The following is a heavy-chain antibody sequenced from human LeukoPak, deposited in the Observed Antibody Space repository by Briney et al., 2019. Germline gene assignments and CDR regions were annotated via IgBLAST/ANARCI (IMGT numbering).Heavy chain of an antibody. V-gene: IGHV3-21*01. CDR1: GFTFSSYS. CDR2: ISSGSSYI. J-gene: IGHJ4*02. Sequence: GGSLRLSCTASGFTFSSYSMNWVRQAPGKGLEWVSSISSGSSYIYYADSVKGRFTISRDNAKNSLYLQMNSLRAEDTAVYYCARYETYDYVWGSFRYPFDYWGQGTLVTVSS. CDR3: ARYETYDYVWGSFRYPFDY. D-gene: IGHD3-16*02.